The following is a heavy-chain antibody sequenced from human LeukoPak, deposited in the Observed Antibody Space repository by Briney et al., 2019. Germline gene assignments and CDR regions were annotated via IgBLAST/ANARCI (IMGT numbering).Heavy chain of an antibody. CDR3: AQQDGD. J-gene: IGHJ4*02. Sequence: GRSLRLASAASGFIFSNYGMHWDRQAPGKGLEWVAVIWYDGSNKYYADSVKGRFTISRDNSKNRVYLQMNSLRVEDTAVYYCAQQDGDWGQGTLVTVSS. V-gene: IGHV3-33*06. CDR2: IWYDGSNK. CDR1: GFIFSNYG.